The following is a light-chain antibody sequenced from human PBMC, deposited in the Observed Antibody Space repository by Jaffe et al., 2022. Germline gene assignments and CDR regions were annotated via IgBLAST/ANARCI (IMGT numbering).Light chain of an antibody. CDR3: QQYYNWPLYT. Sequence: ETVMTQSPATLSVSPGERATLSCRASQSVSDNLAWYQQKLGQAPRLLIYGASTRATGIPARFSGSGSGTYFTLTISSLQSEDFAVYYCQQYYNWPLYTFGQGTKLEIK. V-gene: IGKV3-15*01. CDR2: GAS. CDR1: QSVSDN. J-gene: IGKJ2*01.